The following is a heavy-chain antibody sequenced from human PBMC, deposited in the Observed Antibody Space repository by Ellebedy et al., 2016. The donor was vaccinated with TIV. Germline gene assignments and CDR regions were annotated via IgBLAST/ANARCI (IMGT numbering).Heavy chain of an antibody. CDR3: ARGGNYYGSGSYYKQQDAFDI. CDR2: IIPILGIA. CDR1: GGTFSSYA. Sequence: ASVKVSXXASGGTFSSYAISWVRQAPGQGLEWMGRIIPILGIANYAQKFQGRVTITADKSTSTAYMELSSLRSEDTAVYYCARGGNYYGSGSYYKQQDAFDIWGQGTMVTVSS. V-gene: IGHV1-69*04. J-gene: IGHJ3*02. D-gene: IGHD3-10*01.